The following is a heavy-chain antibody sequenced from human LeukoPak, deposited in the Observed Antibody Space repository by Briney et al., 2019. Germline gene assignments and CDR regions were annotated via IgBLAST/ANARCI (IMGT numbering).Heavy chain of an antibody. CDR2: ISAYNGNT. V-gene: IGHV1-18*01. D-gene: IGHD6-19*01. Sequence: GASVKVSCKASGYTFTSYGISWVRQAPGQGLEWMGWISAYNGNTNYAQKLQGRVTMTTDASTSTAYMELRSLRSDDTAVYHCAREQWLGDHFDYWGQGTLVTVSS. J-gene: IGHJ4*02. CDR3: AREQWLGDHFDY. CDR1: GYTFTSYG.